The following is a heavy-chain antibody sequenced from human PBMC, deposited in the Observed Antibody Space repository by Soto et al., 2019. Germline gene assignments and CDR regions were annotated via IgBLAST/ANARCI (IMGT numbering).Heavy chain of an antibody. CDR3: ARANGYSYDVEY. CDR2: IYYSGST. CDR1: GGSISSYY. J-gene: IGHJ4*02. V-gene: IGHV4-59*01. Sequence: SETLSLTCTVSGGSISSYYWSWIRQPPGKGLEWIGHIYYSGSTNYNPSLKSRVIISVDTSKNQFSLKLSSVTAADPAVYYCARANGYSYDVEYWGRGTLVAV. D-gene: IGHD5-18*01.